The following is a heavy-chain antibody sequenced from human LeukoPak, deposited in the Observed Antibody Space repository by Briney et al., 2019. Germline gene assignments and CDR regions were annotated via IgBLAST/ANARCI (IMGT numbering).Heavy chain of an antibody. Sequence: ASVKVSCKASGYTFTGHYMHWVRQAPGQGLEWMGWINPNSGGTNYAQKFQGRVTMTRDTSISTAYMELSRLRSDDTAVYYCAREGDILTGYWSPYFDYWGQGTLVTVSS. CDR2: INPNSGGT. CDR3: AREGDILTGYWSPYFDY. D-gene: IGHD3-9*01. J-gene: IGHJ4*02. V-gene: IGHV1-2*02. CDR1: GYTFTGHY.